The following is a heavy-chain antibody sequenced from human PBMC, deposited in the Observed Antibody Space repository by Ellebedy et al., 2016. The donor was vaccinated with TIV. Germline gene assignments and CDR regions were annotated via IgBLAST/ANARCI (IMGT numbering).Heavy chain of an antibody. CDR2: INQVESER. J-gene: IGHJ3*02. V-gene: IGHV3-7*01. D-gene: IGHD4-17*01. CDR1: GFSFSSYW. CDR3: ATDGSYGDYRSPTHAFEI. Sequence: GGSLRLSCAASGFSFSSYWMSWVRQAPGKGLEWAANINQVESERHYVDAVKGRFTISRDNAKNSLYLQVNSLRAEDTAVYYCATDGSYGDYRSPTHAFEIWGQGTMVTVSS.